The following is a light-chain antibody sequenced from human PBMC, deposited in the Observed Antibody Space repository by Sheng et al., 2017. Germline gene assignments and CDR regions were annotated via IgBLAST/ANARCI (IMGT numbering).Light chain of an antibody. J-gene: IGKJ4*01. CDR1: EAIANS. Sequence: DVQMTQFPSSLSASVGDRVTITCRASEAIANSLAWYQQKPGRAPKLLIYAASSLQSGVPSRFSGSGSGTDFTLTITSLQSEDFGTYYCQQANSFPTFGGGTKVEIK. V-gene: IGKV1-12*01. CDR3: QQANSFPT. CDR2: AAS.